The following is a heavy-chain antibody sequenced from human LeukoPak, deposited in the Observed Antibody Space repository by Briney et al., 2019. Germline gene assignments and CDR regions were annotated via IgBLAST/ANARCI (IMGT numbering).Heavy chain of an antibody. J-gene: IGHJ4*02. CDR2: IYYSGST. Sequence: GSLRLSCAASGFTFSSYAMSWIRQPPGKGLEWIGYIYYSGSTNYNPSLKSRVTISVDTSKNQFSLKLSSVTAADTAVYYCARLPYSSSWYEGRYYFDYWGQGTLVTVSS. CDR1: GFTFSSYA. V-gene: IGHV4-59*08. D-gene: IGHD6-13*01. CDR3: ARLPYSSSWYEGRYYFDY.